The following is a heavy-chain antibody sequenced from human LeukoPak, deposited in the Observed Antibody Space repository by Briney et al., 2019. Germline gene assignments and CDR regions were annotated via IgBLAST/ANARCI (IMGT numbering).Heavy chain of an antibody. J-gene: IGHJ3*02. CDR3: ARDRRGGGSYYFAFDI. D-gene: IGHD1-26*01. CDR1: SYTFTSYG. Sequence: ASVKVSCKASSYTFTSYGISWVRQAPGQGLEWMGWISAYNGNTNYAQKLQGRVTMTTDTSTSTAYMELRSLRSDDTAVYYCARDRRGGGSYYFAFDIWGQGTMVTVSS. V-gene: IGHV1-18*01. CDR2: ISAYNGNT.